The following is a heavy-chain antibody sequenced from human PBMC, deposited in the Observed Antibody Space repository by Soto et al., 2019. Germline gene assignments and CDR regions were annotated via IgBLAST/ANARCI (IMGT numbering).Heavy chain of an antibody. D-gene: IGHD2-2*01. J-gene: IGHJ6*02. V-gene: IGHV4-39*01. CDR3: VGYCSSTSCYYYYGMDV. Sequence: SETLSLTCTVSGGSISSSSYYWGWIRQPPGKGLEWIGSIYYSGSTYYNPSLKSRVTISVDTSKNQFSLKLSSVTAADTAAYYCVGYCSSTSCYYYYGMDVWGQGTTVTVSS. CDR1: GGSISSSSYY. CDR2: IYYSGST.